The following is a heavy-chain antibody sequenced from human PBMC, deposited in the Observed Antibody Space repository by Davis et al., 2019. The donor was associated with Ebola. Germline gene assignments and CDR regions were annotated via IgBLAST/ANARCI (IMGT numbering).Heavy chain of an antibody. CDR3: ARGRSGGSRWFDP. J-gene: IGHJ5*02. D-gene: IGHD2-15*01. V-gene: IGHV4-34*01. Sequence: MPSETLSLTCPVYSGSFSGYYWSWIRQPPGKGLEWIGEINHSGSTNYNPSLKSRVTISVDTPKNQFSLKLSSVTAADTAVYYCARGRSGGSRWFDPWGQGTLVTVSS. CDR2: INHSGST. CDR1: SGSFSGYY.